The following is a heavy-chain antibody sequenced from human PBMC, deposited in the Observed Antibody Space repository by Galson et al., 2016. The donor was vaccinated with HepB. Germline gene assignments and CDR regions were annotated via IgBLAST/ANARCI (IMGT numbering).Heavy chain of an antibody. CDR3: ARSTGFGIRIDY. V-gene: IGHV1-2*02. Sequence: SVKVSCKASGYTFTDYYIHWVRQAPGQGLEWMGWIGPGSGDTKYAQKFQGRVTITRDRSISTVTMELNRLRSDDRAVYYCARSTGFGIRIDYWGQGAQVTVSS. J-gene: IGHJ4*02. CDR2: IGPGSGDT. CDR1: GYTFTDYY. D-gene: IGHD3-10*01.